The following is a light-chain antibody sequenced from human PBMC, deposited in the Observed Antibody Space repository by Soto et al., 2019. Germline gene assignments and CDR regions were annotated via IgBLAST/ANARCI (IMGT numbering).Light chain of an antibody. CDR2: GAS. V-gene: IGKV3-20*01. CDR1: QSVSSN. Sequence: IVLTQSPGTLSLSPGERATLSCRASQSVSSNLAWYQQKPGQSPRLLIYGASTRATGIPDRFSGSASGTDFTLTISRLEPEDFAVYYCQQYGTLPLTFGGGTKVDIK. J-gene: IGKJ4*01. CDR3: QQYGTLPLT.